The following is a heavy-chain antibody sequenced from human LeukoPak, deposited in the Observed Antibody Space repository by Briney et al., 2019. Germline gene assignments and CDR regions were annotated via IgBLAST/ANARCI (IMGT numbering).Heavy chain of an antibody. D-gene: IGHD6-19*01. CDR1: GGSFSGYY. Sequence: SETLSLTCAVYGGSFSGYYWSWIRQPPGKGLEWIGEINHSGSTNYNPSLKSRVTISVDMSKNQFSLKLSSVTAADTAVYYCARDHGRDAVDVRVDYWGQGTLVTVSS. V-gene: IGHV4-34*01. CDR3: ARDHGRDAVDVRVDY. CDR2: INHSGST. J-gene: IGHJ4*02.